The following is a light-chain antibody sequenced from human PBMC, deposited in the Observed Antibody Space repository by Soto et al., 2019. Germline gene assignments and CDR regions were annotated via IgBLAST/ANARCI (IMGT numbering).Light chain of an antibody. V-gene: IGLV8-61*01. CDR3: VLYMGSGINV. CDR1: SGSVSTNYY. J-gene: IGLJ7*01. Sequence: QAVVTQEPSLSVSPGGTVTFTCGLSSGSVSTNYYPSWYQQTPGQSPRTLMYSTNTRSSGVPDRFSGSILGNKAALTITGAQADDESDYYCVLYMGSGINVFGGGTQLTVL. CDR2: STN.